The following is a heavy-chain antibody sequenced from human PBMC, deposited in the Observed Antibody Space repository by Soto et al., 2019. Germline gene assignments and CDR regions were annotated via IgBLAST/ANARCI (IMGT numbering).Heavy chain of an antibody. CDR2: ISYDGSNK. V-gene: IGHV3-30-3*01. D-gene: IGHD6-19*01. J-gene: IGHJ4*02. Sequence: GGSLRLSCAASGFTFSSYAMNWVRQAPGMGLEWVAVISYDGSNKDYADSVKGRFTISRDNSKNTVSLEMTSLRAEDTAVYYCAKGGRQWLVTSDFNYWGQGALVTVSS. CDR3: AKGGRQWLVTSDFNY. CDR1: GFTFSSYA.